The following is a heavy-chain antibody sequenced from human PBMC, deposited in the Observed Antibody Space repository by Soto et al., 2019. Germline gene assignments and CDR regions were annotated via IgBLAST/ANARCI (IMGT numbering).Heavy chain of an antibody. D-gene: IGHD5-18*01. Sequence: KPSETLSLTCIVSGGSITSYHWSWIRQPPGKGLEWIGYIYYSGSTYYNPSLKSRVTISVDTSKNQFSLKLRSVTAADTAVYYCDRDSDTAVLNHYYYGMDVWGRGTTVTVSS. CDR1: GGSITSYH. J-gene: IGHJ6*02. CDR3: DRDSDTAVLNHYYYGMDV. V-gene: IGHV4-30-4*08. CDR2: IYYSGST.